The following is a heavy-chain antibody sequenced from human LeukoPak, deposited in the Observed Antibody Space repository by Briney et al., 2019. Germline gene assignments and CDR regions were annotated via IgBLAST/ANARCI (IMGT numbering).Heavy chain of an antibody. CDR2: ISAYNGNT. Sequence: ASVKVSCKASGGTFSSYAISWVRQAPGQGLEWMGRISAYNGNTNYAQKLQGRVTMTTDTSTSTAYMELRSLRSDDTAVYYCARDVTMVRGVIITAPGNDAFDIWGQGTMVTVSS. D-gene: IGHD3-10*01. V-gene: IGHV1-18*01. J-gene: IGHJ3*02. CDR1: GGTFSSYA. CDR3: ARDVTMVRGVIITAPGNDAFDI.